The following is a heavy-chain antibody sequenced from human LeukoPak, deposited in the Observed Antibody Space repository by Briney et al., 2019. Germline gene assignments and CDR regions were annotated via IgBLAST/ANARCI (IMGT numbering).Heavy chain of an antibody. D-gene: IGHD6-13*01. CDR2: IYHSGST. CDR1: GYSISSGYY. V-gene: IGHV4-38-2*01. J-gene: IGHJ5*02. CDR3: ARQGLGIAAALFDP. Sequence: SETLSLTCAVSGYSISSGYYWGWIRQPPGKGLEWIGSIYHSGSTYYNPSLKSRVTISVDTSKNQFSLKLSSVTAADTAVSYCARQGLGIAAALFDPWGQGTLVTVS.